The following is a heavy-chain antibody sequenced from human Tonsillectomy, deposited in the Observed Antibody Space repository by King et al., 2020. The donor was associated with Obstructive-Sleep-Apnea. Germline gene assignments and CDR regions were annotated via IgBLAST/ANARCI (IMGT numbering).Heavy chain of an antibody. J-gene: IGHJ6*02. CDR3: ARDKNRYYPLLNGMDV. CDR1: GFTFRNHA. V-gene: IGHV3-30*04. Sequence: VQLVESGGGVVQPGRSLRLSCAASGFTFRNHAMHWVRQAPGKGLEWVAVISYDGSNKYYTDSVKGRITISRDNFKNSFYLHMTSLRVEDTAQYFCARDKNRYYPLLNGMDVWGQGTTVTVTS. D-gene: IGHD2-15*01. CDR2: ISYDGSNK.